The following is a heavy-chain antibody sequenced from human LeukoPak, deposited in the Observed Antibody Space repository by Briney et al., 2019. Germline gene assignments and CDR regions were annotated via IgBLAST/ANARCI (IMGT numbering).Heavy chain of an antibody. CDR1: GFTFSSYS. Sequence: GGSLRLSCAASGFTFSSYSMNWVRQAPGKGLEWVSSISSSSSYIYYADSVKGRFTISRDNAKNSLYLQMNSLRAEDTAVYYRARDVWGSGWSRPPFDYWGQGTLVTVSS. CDR2: ISSSSSYI. CDR3: ARDVWGSGWSRPPFDY. V-gene: IGHV3-21*01. D-gene: IGHD6-19*01. J-gene: IGHJ4*02.